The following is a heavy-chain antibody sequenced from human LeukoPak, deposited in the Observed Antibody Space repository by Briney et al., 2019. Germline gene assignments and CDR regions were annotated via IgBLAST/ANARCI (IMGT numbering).Heavy chain of an antibody. CDR3: ASFFLDSSGPLPDY. V-gene: IGHV4-30-4*08. CDR1: GGSISSGDYY. Sequence: SETLSLTCTVSGGSISSGDYYWSWIRQPPGKGLEWIGYIYYSGSTYYNPSLKSRVTISVDTSKNQFSLKLSSVTAADTAVYYCASFFLDSSGPLPDYWGQGTPVTVSS. CDR2: IYYSGST. J-gene: IGHJ4*02. D-gene: IGHD3-22*01.